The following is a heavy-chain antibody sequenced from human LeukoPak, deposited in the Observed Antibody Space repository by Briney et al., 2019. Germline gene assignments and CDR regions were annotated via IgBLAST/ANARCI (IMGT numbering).Heavy chain of an antibody. CDR3: AREEGLSGSYYDY. CDR2: INSDGSST. CDR1: GFTFSSYW. J-gene: IGHJ4*02. D-gene: IGHD1-26*01. Sequence: GGSPRLSCAASGFTFSSYWMHWVRQAPGKGLVWVSRINSDGSSTSYADSVKGRFTISRDNAKNTLYLQMNSLRAEDTAVYYCAREEGLSGSYYDYWGQGTLVTVSS. V-gene: IGHV3-74*01.